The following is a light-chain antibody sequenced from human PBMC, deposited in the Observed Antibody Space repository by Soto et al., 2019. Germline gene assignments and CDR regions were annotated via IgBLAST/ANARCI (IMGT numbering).Light chain of an antibody. V-gene: IGKV1-5*03. Sequence: DIQMTQSPSTLSASVGDRVTITCRASQSINSRLAWYQQKPGKAPNLLIYKASSLESGVPSRFSGSGSGTVFTLTISSLQPDDFATYYCQQYNNYWTFGQGTKVEIK. CDR2: KAS. CDR1: QSINSR. CDR3: QQYNNYWT. J-gene: IGKJ1*01.